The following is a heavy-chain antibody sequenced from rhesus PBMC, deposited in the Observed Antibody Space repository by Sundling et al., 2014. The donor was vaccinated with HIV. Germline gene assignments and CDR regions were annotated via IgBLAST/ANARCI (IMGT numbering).Heavy chain of an antibody. CDR1: GYTFTDYY. CDR3: SSRGWSEGYYFDY. V-gene: IGHV1-138*01. CDR2: INPKTGGT. Sequence: QVQLVQSGAEVKKPGSSVKVSCKASGYTFTDYYMQWVRQAPGQGLEWMGRINPKTGGTDYAQKFQGRVTMTRDTSTSTAYMELSSLRSEDTAVYYCSSRGWSEGYYFDYWGQGVLVTVSS. J-gene: IGHJ4*01. D-gene: IGHD6-31*01.